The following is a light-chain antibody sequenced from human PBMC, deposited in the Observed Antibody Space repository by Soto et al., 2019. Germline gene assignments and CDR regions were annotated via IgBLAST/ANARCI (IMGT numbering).Light chain of an antibody. CDR1: SSNIGAGYD. CDR3: QSYDSSLSGSGV. CDR2: ENN. J-gene: IGLJ1*01. Sequence: QLVLTQPPSVSGAPGQRVTISCTGSSSNIGAGYDVHWYQQVPGTAPKLLIYENNNRPSGVPDRFSGSKSGTSASLAITGLQAEDEADYYCQSYDSSLSGSGVFGTGTKVTVL. V-gene: IGLV1-40*01.